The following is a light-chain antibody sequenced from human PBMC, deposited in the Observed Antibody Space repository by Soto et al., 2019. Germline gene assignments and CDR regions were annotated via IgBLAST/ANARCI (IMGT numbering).Light chain of an antibody. CDR1: HIVSSD. Sequence: ILVTHSPGTLSVSPGERATLSCGGSHIVSSDLAWYEQKPGQAPRLLIYGASTRATGIPSRFSGSGSGTDFTLTISSLEPEDFAVYYCQQRSNWPPITFGQGTRLEIK. V-gene: IGKV3-11*01. CDR3: QQRSNWPPIT. J-gene: IGKJ5*01. CDR2: GAS.